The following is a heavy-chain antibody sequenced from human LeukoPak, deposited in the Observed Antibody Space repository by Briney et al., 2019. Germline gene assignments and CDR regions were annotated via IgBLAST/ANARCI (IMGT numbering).Heavy chain of an antibody. CDR1: GGTFITYA. V-gene: IGHV1-69*04. CDR2: IIPTLGMT. D-gene: IGHD4-17*01. Sequence: SVKVSCKASGGTFITYAISWVRQAPGQGLEWMGRIIPTLGMTNYAQKFEGRVTITADKSTSTAYMDLSSLRSEDTAVYYCAGDKQDEYGASRSDYWGQGTLVTVSS. J-gene: IGHJ4*02. CDR3: AGDKQDEYGASRSDY.